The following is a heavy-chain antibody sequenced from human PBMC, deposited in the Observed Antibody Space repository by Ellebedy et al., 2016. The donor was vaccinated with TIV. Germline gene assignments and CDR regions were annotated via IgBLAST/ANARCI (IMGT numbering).Heavy chain of an antibody. CDR1: GFTFSDYY. CDR2: ISSSSSYT. CDR3: AKGYGSGSFIFDF. D-gene: IGHD3-10*01. Sequence: GESLKISCAASGFTFSDYYMSWIRQAPGKGLEWVSYISSSSSYTNYADSVKGRFTISRDNSKNTLYLQMTSLRAEDTAVYYCAKGYGSGSFIFDFWGKGILVTVSS. V-gene: IGHV3-11*06. J-gene: IGHJ4*02.